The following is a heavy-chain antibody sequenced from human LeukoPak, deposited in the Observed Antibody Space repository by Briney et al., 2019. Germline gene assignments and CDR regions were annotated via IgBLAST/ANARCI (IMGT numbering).Heavy chain of an antibody. CDR1: GGTFSSYA. Sequence: ASVKVSCKASGGTFSSYAISWVRQAPGQGLEWMGGIIPIFGTANYAQKFQGRVTITTDESTSTAYMELSSLRSEDTAVYYCARGASLEPYDLFDYWGQGTLVTVSS. CDR2: IIPIFGTA. CDR3: ARGASLEPYDLFDY. V-gene: IGHV1-69*05. J-gene: IGHJ4*02. D-gene: IGHD1-1*01.